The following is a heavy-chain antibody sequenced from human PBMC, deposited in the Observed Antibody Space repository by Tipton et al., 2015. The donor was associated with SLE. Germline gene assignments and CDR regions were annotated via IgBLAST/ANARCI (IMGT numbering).Heavy chain of an antibody. J-gene: IGHJ2*01. D-gene: IGHD3-10*01. CDR2: IYSGGST. CDR3: ARDLRGSGWFFDL. V-gene: IGHV3-53*01. CDR1: GFTVSSNY. Sequence: GSLRLSCAASGFTVSSNYMSWVRQAPGKGLEWVSVIYSGGSTYYADSVKGRFTISRDNSNNTLYLQLNSLRAVDTALYYCARDLRGSGWFFDLWGRGTLVTVSS.